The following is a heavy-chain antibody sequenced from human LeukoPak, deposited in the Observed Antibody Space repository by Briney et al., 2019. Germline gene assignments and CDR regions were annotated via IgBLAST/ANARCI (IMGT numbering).Heavy chain of an antibody. CDR3: ARPRVTTGKRVTRAYYFDY. CDR1: GFTFSSYW. D-gene: IGHD1-1*01. V-gene: IGHV3-7*01. J-gene: IGHJ4*02. CDR2: IKQDGSEK. Sequence: PGGSLRLSCAASGFTFSSYWMSWGRQAPGKGLEWVANIKQDGSEKYYVDSVKGRFTISRDNAKNSLYLQMNSLRAEDTAVYYCARPRVTTGKRVTRAYYFDYWGQGTLVTVSS.